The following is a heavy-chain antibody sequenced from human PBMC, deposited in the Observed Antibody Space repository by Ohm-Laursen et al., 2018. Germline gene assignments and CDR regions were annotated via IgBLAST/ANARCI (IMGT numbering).Heavy chain of an antibody. CDR1: GFTFSSYG. CDR2: ISSGSTYI. Sequence: SLRLSCSASGFTFSSYGMNWVRQAPGKGLEWVSSISSGSTYIYYADSVKGRFTISRDDAKNSLYLQMNSLRAEDTAVYYCARDRANGGSHHDYWGQGTLVTVSS. D-gene: IGHD1-26*01. J-gene: IGHJ4*02. CDR3: ARDRANGGSHHDY. V-gene: IGHV3-21*01.